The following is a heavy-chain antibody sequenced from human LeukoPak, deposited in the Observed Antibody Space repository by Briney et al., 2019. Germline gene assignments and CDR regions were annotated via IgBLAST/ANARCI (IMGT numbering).Heavy chain of an antibody. CDR2: ISGSGGST. Sequence: PGGSLRLSCAASGFTFSSYGMSWVRQAPGKGLEWVSAISGSGGSTYYADSVKGRFTISRDNSKNTLYLQMNSLRAEDTAVYYCAKGPSPRYYYDSSGYSRFDYWGQGTLVTVSS. D-gene: IGHD3-22*01. V-gene: IGHV3-23*01. CDR1: GFTFSSYG. CDR3: AKGPSPRYYYDSSGYSRFDY. J-gene: IGHJ4*02.